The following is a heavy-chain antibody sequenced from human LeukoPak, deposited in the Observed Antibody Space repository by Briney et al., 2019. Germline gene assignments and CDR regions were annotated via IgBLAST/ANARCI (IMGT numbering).Heavy chain of an antibody. J-gene: IGHJ5*02. Sequence: SQTLSLTCAISGDSVSSNSAAWNWIRQSPSRGLGWLGRTYYRSKWYNDYAVSVESRITINPDTSKNQFSLQLNSVTPEDTAVYYCARGQSVAATTGYWFDPWGQGTLVTVSS. CDR3: ARGQSVAATTGYWFDP. CDR1: GDSVSSNSAA. D-gene: IGHD2-15*01. CDR2: TYYRSKWYN. V-gene: IGHV6-1*01.